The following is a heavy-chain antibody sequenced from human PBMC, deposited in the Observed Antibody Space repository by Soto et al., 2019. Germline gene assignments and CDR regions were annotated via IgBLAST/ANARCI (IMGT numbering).Heavy chain of an antibody. D-gene: IGHD5-18*01. CDR2: ISGDGSST. V-gene: IGHV3-74*01. CDR1: GFTFSSYW. CDR3: TRPRYGGSGTPFDY. J-gene: IGHJ4*02. Sequence: EVQLVESGGGLVQPGGSLRLSCAASGFTFSSYWMHWVRQAPGKGLVWVSRISGDGSSTTYADSVKGRFIISRDNAQNTLYLQMNSLRADDTAVYYCTRPRYGGSGTPFDYWGQGTLVTVSS.